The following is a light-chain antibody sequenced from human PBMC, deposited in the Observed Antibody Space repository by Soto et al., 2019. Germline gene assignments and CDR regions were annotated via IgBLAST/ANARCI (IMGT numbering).Light chain of an antibody. Sequence: EILMTQAPATLSVSPGESATLSCRASQSVSSNLAWYQQKPGQAPRLLISDASNRATGIPARFSGSGAGTDFTLTISSLEPEDFAVYYCQQSSNWPRTFGPGTKVDI. J-gene: IGKJ1*01. CDR3: QQSSNWPRT. CDR1: QSVSSN. V-gene: IGKV3-11*01. CDR2: DAS.